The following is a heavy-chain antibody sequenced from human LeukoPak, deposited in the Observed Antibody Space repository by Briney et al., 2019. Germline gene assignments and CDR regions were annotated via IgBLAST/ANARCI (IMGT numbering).Heavy chain of an antibody. V-gene: IGHV3-23*01. Sequence: GGTLRLSCAASGFTFSNYGMNWVRQAPGKGLEWVSGIKGRFTISRDNTKYTLYLQMNSLRVEDTAVYYCAKGPRTVRFGDRHKGIFDYWGQGILVTVSS. CDR1: GFTFSNYG. D-gene: IGHD3-10*01. CDR2: I. J-gene: IGHJ4*02. CDR3: AKGPRTVRFGDRHKGIFDY.